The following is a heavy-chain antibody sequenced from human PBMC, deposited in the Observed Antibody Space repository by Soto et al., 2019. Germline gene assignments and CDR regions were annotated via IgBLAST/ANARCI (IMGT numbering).Heavy chain of an antibody. Sequence: QVQLQESGPGLVKPSETLSLTCTVSGGSIRSYYWNWIRQPPGKGLEWIGYIYYSGSTSYNPSLKSRVTISVDTSKNQFSLKLSSVTAADTAVYYCARRYSSSLDVWGQGTSVTVFS. D-gene: IGHD6-13*01. V-gene: IGHV4-59*08. J-gene: IGHJ6*02. CDR2: IYYSGST. CDR3: ARRYSSSLDV. CDR1: GGSIRSYY.